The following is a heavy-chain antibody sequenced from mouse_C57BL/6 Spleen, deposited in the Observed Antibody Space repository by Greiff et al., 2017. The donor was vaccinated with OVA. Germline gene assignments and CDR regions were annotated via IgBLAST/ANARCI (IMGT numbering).Heavy chain of an antibody. Sequence: EVQLQQSGPGLVKPSQSLSLTCSVTGYSITSGYYWNWIRQFPGNKLEWMGYISYDGSNNYNPSLKNRISITRDTSKNQFFLKLNSVTTEDTATYYCAREEDWGQGTLVTVSA. CDR2: ISYDGSN. CDR1: GYSITSGYY. V-gene: IGHV3-6*01. J-gene: IGHJ3*01. CDR3: AREED.